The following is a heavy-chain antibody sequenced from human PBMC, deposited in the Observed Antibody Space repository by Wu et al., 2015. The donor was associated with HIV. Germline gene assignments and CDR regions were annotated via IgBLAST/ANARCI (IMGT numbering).Heavy chain of an antibody. V-gene: IGHV1-18*04. CDR2: FNTYNGNT. CDR1: GNTLGGHY. D-gene: IGHD5-24*01. J-gene: IGHJ4*02. CDR3: ATPRRGWLEEFYFDS. Sequence: QVQLVQSGAEVKRPGASVKVSCEATGNTLGGHYIHWVRQAPGQGPEWMGWFNTYNGNTNYAQRFKGRVTMTTDISTKTAYMELRSLLSDDTAVYFCATPRRGWLEEFYFDSRGQGTLVTVSS.